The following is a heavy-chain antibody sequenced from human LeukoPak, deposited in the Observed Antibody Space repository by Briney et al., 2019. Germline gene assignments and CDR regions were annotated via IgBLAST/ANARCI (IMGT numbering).Heavy chain of an antibody. CDR3: ARDPSNTSGRYIYFDY. V-gene: IGHV1-18*01. J-gene: IGHJ4*02. CDR1: VYTFKAYG. Sequence: GASVKVSCKASVYTFKAYGVSWVRQAPGQGLEWMGWISTYNGDTKYPQNFQGRVTMTTDASTSTAYMELRSLRSDDTAVYYCARDPSNTSGRYIYFDYWGQGSLVTVSS. D-gene: IGHD6-19*01. CDR2: ISTYNGDT.